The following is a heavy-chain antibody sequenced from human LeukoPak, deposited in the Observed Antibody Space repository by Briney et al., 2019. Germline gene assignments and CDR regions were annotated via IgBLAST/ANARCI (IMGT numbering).Heavy chain of an antibody. D-gene: IGHD3-22*01. CDR3: ARGKDYYDSSGYYY. J-gene: IGHJ4*02. CDR2: INHSGST. V-gene: IGHV4-34*01. CDR1: GGSFSGYY. Sequence: SETLSLTCAVYGGSFSGYYWSWIRQHPGKGLEWIGEINHSGSTNYNPSLKSRVTISVDTSKNQFTLKLSSVTAADTAVYYCARGKDYYDSSGYYYWGQGTLVTVSS.